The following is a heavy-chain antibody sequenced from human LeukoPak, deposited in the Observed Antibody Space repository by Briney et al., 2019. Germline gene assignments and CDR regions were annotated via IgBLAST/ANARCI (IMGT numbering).Heavy chain of an antibody. CDR2: FDPEDGET. Sequence: ASVKVSCKVSGYTLTGLSMHWVRQAPGRGLEWMGGFDPEDGETIYAQKFQGRVTMTEDTSTDTAYMELSSLRSEDTAVYYCATGPRNYDFWSGRAPLWGQGTLVTVSS. J-gene: IGHJ4*02. V-gene: IGHV1-24*01. D-gene: IGHD3-3*01. CDR3: ATGPRNYDFWSGRAPL. CDR1: GYTLTGLS.